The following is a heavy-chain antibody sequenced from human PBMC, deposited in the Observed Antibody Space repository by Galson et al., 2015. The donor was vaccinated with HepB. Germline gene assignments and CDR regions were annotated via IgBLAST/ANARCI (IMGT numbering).Heavy chain of an antibody. Sequence: SVKVSCKASGGTFSSYAISWVRQAPGQGLEWMGGIIPIFGTANYAQKFQGRVTITADESTSTAYMELSSLRSEDTAVYYCARGEMATITGAFDIWGQGTMVTVSS. D-gene: IGHD5-24*01. CDR3: ARGEMATITGAFDI. CDR2: IIPIFGTA. V-gene: IGHV1-69*13. CDR1: GGTFSSYA. J-gene: IGHJ3*02.